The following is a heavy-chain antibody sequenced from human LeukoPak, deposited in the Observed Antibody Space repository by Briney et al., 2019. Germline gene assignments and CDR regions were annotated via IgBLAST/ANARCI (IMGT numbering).Heavy chain of an antibody. D-gene: IGHD3-3*01. Sequence: PGGSLRLSCAASGFTFSSYAMHWVRQAPGKGLEWVAVISYDGSNKYYADSVKGRFTISRDNSKNTLYLQMNSLRAEDTAVYYCARDARDYDFWSGYYIVGMDVWGQGTTVTVSS. CDR1: GFTFSSYA. V-gene: IGHV3-30*04. CDR3: ARDARDYDFWSGYYIVGMDV. CDR2: ISYDGSNK. J-gene: IGHJ6*02.